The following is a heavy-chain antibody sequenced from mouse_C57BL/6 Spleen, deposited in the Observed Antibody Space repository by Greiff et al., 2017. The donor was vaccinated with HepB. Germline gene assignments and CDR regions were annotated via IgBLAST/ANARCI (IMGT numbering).Heavy chain of an antibody. Sequence: EVQLQQSGPELVKPGASVKISCKASGYTFTDYYMNWVKQSHGKSLEWIGDINPNNGGTSYKQKFKGKATLTVDKSSSTAYMELRSLTSEDSAVYYCERKKGNLYFDYWGQGTTLTVSS. D-gene: IGHD2-1*01. J-gene: IGHJ2*01. V-gene: IGHV1-26*01. CDR3: ERKKGNLYFDY. CDR2: INPNNGGT. CDR1: GYTFTDYY.